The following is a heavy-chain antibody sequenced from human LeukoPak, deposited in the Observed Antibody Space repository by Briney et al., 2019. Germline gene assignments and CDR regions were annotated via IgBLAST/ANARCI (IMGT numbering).Heavy chain of an antibody. Sequence: GGSLRLSCAASGITFSRSWMTWVRQAPGRGLEWVSSISSSSSYIYYADSVKGRFTISRDNAKNSLYLQMNSLRAEDTAVYYCARKSIAAAGYFDYWGQGTLVTISS. CDR3: ARKSIAAAGYFDY. D-gene: IGHD6-13*01. V-gene: IGHV3-21*01. CDR2: ISSSSSYI. CDR1: GITFSRSW. J-gene: IGHJ4*02.